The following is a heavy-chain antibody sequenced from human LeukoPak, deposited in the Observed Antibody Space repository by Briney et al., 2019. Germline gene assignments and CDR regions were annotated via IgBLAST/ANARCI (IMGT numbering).Heavy chain of an antibody. J-gene: IGHJ4*02. CDR1: GFTFSSFG. CDR2: IWYDVSNK. CDR3: ARDLTGTNYYFDY. V-gene: IGHV3-33*01. D-gene: IGHD1-7*01. Sequence: GRSLRLSSEASGFTFSSFGMHWVSQVHGGGLGWVAVIWYDVSNKYYADSVKGRFTISRDNSKNTLYLQMNSLRAEVTAVYYCARDLTGTNYYFDYWGQGTLVTVSS.